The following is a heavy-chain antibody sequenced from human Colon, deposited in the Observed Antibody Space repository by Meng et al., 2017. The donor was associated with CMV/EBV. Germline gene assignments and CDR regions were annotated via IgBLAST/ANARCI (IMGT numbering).Heavy chain of an antibody. Sequence: GGSLRLSCGASGFSFRSFAMHWVRQAPGKGLEWVAHISYERRSENYADSVKGRFSIARDNSKNTLFLQMNSLGAEDTAVYYCARDSAHGDCSSTSCYWDAWDYWGQGTLVTVSS. V-gene: IGHV3-33*01. CDR3: ARDSAHGDCSSTSCYWDAWDY. D-gene: IGHD2-2*01. CDR2: ISYERRSE. CDR1: GFSFRSFA. J-gene: IGHJ4*02.